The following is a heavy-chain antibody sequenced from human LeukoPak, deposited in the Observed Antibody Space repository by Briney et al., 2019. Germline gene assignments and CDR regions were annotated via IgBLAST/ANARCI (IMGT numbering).Heavy chain of an antibody. J-gene: IGHJ4*02. Sequence: GGSLRLSCAASGFTFSSYSMNWVRQAPGKGLEWVSAISGSGGSTYYADSVKGRFTISRDNSKNTLYLQMNSLRAEDTAVYYCAKRPDYGDYQYYFDYWGQGTLVTVSS. V-gene: IGHV3-23*01. D-gene: IGHD4-17*01. CDR2: ISGSGGST. CDR1: GFTFSSYS. CDR3: AKRPDYGDYQYYFDY.